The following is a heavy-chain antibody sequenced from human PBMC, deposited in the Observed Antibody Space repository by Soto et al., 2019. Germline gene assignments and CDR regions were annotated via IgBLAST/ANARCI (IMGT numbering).Heavy chain of an antibody. CDR3: ASPENPFDY. J-gene: IGHJ4*02. V-gene: IGHV3-23*01. Sequence: GGSLRLSCAASGFTFSSYVMSWVRQAPGKGLEWVSGISGSGGSTYYADSVKGRFTISRDNFKNTLFLHMNSLRAEDTAVYYCASPENPFDYGGQGTLVTASS. CDR1: GFTFSSYV. CDR2: ISGSGGST.